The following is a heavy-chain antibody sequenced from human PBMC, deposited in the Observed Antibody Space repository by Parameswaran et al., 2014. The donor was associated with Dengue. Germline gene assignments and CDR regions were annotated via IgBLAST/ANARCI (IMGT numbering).Heavy chain of an antibody. Sequence: WVRQAPGQGLEWMGRIMPIFGTTNYGQKFQDRVTITADQSTTTAYMELSSLRSDDTGVYYCATGGGPTDRNWGGDRHWGQGTLVTVSS. CDR2: IMPIFGTT. J-gene: IGHJ4*02. V-gene: IGHV1-69*15. D-gene: IGHD2-21*02. CDR3: ATGGGPTDRNWGGDRH.